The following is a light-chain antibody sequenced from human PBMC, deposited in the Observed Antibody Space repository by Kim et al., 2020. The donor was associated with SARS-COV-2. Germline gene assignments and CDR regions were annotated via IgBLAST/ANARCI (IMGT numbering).Light chain of an antibody. CDR3: AAWDDSVSGRV. V-gene: IGLV1-47*02. Sequence: QSVLTQPPSASGTPGQRVTISCSGSSSNIGSNYVYWYQQHPGTAPKLLIYGNNQRPSGVPDRFSGSKSGTSASLAISGLRSDDEADYYCAAWDDSVSGRVFGGGTQLTVL. CDR2: GNN. CDR1: SSNIGSNY. J-gene: IGLJ2*01.